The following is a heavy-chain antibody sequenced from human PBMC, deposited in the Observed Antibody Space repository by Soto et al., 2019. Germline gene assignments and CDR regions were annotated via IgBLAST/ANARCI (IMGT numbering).Heavy chain of an antibody. V-gene: IGHV1-3*01. CDR3: AKGLLPRSTYYYYGMDV. CDR2: INAGNGNT. J-gene: IGHJ6*02. D-gene: IGHD2-15*01. CDR1: GYTFTSYA. Sequence: GASVKVSCKASGYTFTSYAMHWVRQAPGQRLEWMGWINAGNGNTKYSQKFQGRVTITRDTSASTAYMELSSLRSEDTAVYYCAKGLLPRSTYYYYGMDVWGQGTTVTVSS.